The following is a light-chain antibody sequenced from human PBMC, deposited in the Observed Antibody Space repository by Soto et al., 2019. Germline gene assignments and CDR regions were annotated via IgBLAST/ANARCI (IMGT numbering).Light chain of an antibody. CDR2: AAS. CDR3: HNYNSALLT. CDR1: QGIYNY. V-gene: IGKV1-27*01. Sequence: DIQMTQSPSSLSASVGDRVTITCRASQGIYNYLAWYQQKPGKAPKLLIYAASTLDAGVPSRFSGSGSGTDFTLTISSLQAEDVATYYCHNYNSALLTFGQGTRLEIK. J-gene: IGKJ5*01.